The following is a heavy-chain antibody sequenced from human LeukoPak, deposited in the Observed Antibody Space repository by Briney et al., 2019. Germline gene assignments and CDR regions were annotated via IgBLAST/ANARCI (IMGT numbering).Heavy chain of an antibody. Sequence: GGSLRLSCAASGFTFSSYAMSWVRQAPGKGLEWVSVIYSGGSTYYADSVKGRFTISRDNSKNTLYLQMDSLRAEDTAVYFCAREIIAAAGRYGEYHYYYYMDVWGKGTTVTISS. V-gene: IGHV3-66*01. CDR1: GFTFSSYA. D-gene: IGHD6-13*01. CDR2: IYSGGST. CDR3: AREIIAAAGRYGEYHYYYYMDV. J-gene: IGHJ6*03.